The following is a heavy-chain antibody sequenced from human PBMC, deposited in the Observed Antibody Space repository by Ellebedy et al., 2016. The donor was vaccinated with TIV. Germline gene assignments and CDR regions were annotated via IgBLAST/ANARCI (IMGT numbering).Heavy chain of an antibody. CDR3: VKAPTNSGRLDY. J-gene: IGHJ4*02. CDR2: VSWNSGAI. D-gene: IGHD3-10*01. CDR1: GCPFEDNA. Sequence: SLKISCAASGCPFEDNAMHWVRQRPGKGLEWVSGVSWNSGAIGYADPVKGRFTISRDNAKKSLYLQMDSLRAEDTALYYCVKAPTNSGRLDYWGQGTLVTVSS. V-gene: IGHV3-9*01.